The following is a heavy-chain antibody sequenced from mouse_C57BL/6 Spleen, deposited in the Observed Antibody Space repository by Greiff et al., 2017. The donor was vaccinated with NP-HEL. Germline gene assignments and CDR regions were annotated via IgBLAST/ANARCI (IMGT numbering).Heavy chain of an antibody. Sequence: QVQLQQSGPELVKPGASVKISCKASGYAFSSSWMNWVKQRPGKGLEWIGRIYPGDGDTNYNGKFKGKATLTADKSSSTAYMQLSSLTSEDSAVYFCEREGVYYYGCKCIDYWGQGTTLTVSS. D-gene: IGHD1-1*01. V-gene: IGHV1-82*01. CDR1: GYAFSSSW. CDR3: EREGVYYYGCKCIDY. CDR2: IYPGDGDT. J-gene: IGHJ2*01.